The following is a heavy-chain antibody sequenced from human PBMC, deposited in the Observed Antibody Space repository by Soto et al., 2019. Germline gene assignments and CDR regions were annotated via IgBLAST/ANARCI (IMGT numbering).Heavy chain of an antibody. J-gene: IGHJ6*02. Sequence: GGSLRLSCAASGFTFSTYGMHWVRQAPGKGLEWLAVISNNGINKYYADSVKGRFTISRDNSKDTLFLQMNSLRGEDTAIYYCARVIRADSTSSNFYYYSGLDVWGQGTTVTVSS. D-gene: IGHD6-6*01. CDR3: ARVIRADSTSSNFYYYSGLDV. V-gene: IGHV3-30*03. CDR1: GFTFSTYG. CDR2: ISNNGINK.